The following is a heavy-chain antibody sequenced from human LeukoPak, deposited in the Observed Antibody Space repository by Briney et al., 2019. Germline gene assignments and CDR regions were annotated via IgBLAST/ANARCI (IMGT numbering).Heavy chain of an antibody. CDR1: GFTFSNFA. D-gene: IGHD5-24*01. CDR3: TRVGYIDEGIDY. J-gene: IGHJ4*02. Sequence: GGSLRLSCAASGFTFSNFALSWVRQAPGKGLEWVSAISGSGDSTYYADSVKGRFTISRDNAKNSLYLQMNSLRAEDTAIYYCTRVGYIDEGIDYWGQGTLVTVSS. CDR2: ISGSGDST. V-gene: IGHV3-23*01.